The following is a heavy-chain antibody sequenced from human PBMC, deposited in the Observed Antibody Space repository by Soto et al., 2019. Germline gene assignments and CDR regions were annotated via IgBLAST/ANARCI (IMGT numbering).Heavy chain of an antibody. CDR3: AKDQASGQGSFDS. J-gene: IGHJ4*02. CDR2: ISYDGSNQ. V-gene: IGHV3-30*18. Sequence: VKLVESGGGVVQPGGSLRLSCAASGFTFNIYGMHWVRQAPDKGLEWVALISYDGSNQYYADSVKGRFTISRDNSKNTLFLQMNSLRADDTAVYYCAKDQASGQGSFDSRGQGTLVTFSS. CDR1: GFTFNIYG.